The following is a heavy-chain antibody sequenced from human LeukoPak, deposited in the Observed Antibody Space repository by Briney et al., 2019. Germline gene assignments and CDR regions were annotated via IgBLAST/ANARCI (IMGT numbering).Heavy chain of an antibody. D-gene: IGHD2-15*01. CDR3: ARAFKRSKIGVVVAATAGPLDS. Sequence: GGSLRLSCAASGFTFSDHYMTWVRQAPGKGLEWVSYISSSGANIFYADSVEGHFTISRDNGRSSLSLQMDSLRAEDTAVYYCARAFKRSKIGVVVAATAGPLDSWGQGTLVTVSS. CDR2: ISSSGANI. V-gene: IGHV3-11*01. J-gene: IGHJ4*02. CDR1: GFTFSDHY.